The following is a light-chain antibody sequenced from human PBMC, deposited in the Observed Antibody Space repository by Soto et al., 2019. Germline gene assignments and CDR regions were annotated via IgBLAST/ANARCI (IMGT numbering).Light chain of an antibody. CDR1: ESVGDY. CDR3: HQFGYSPRT. J-gene: IGKJ1*01. Sequence: LSCWASESVGDYLAWYQQKPGQAPRLLIYGATKRTSGTPDRFSGTGSETAFTLAISRLEPGDFAVYYCHQFGYSPRTFGQGTKVE. CDR2: GAT. V-gene: IGKV3-20*01.